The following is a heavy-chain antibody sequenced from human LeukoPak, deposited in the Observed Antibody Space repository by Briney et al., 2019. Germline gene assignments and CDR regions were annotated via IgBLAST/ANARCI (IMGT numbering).Heavy chain of an antibody. CDR2: INWNSDSI. CDR1: GFTFDDYA. V-gene: IGHV3-9*01. D-gene: IGHD6-13*01. J-gene: IGHJ2*01. CDR3: VREGVSSSWNNWYFDL. Sequence: PGGSLRLSCAVSGFTFDDYAMHWVRQVPGKGLEWVSGINWNSDSIGYADSVKGRFTISRENAKNTLYLQMNSLRAGDTAVYYCVREGVSSSWNNWYFDLWGRGTLVTVSS.